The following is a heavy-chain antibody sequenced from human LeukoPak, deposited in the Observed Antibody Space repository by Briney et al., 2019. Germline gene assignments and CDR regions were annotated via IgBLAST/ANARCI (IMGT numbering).Heavy chain of an antibody. CDR2: ISYDGSNK. CDR3: ASPPPYYCSSTSCYFDY. D-gene: IGHD2-2*01. J-gene: IGHJ4*02. CDR1: GFTFSSYA. Sequence: GGSLRLSCAASGFTFSSYAMHWVRQAPGKGLEWVAVISYDGSNKYYADSVKGRFTISRDNSKNTLYLQMNSLRAEDTAVYYCASPPPYYCSSTSCYFDYWGQGTLVTVSS. V-gene: IGHV3-30-3*01.